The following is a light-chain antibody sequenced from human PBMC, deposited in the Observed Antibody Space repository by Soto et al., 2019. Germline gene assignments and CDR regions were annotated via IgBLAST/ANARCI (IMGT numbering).Light chain of an antibody. Sequence: DIVMTQSPLSLPVTPGEPASISCRSSQSLLHSNGYNYLEWYLQKPGLSPQLLTSLGSNRASGVHDRFSGSRSGTEFTPKNSRVEAEDVGVYYCMQALQTPYTFGQGTKLEIK. CDR1: QSLLHSNGYNY. CDR3: MQALQTPYT. V-gene: IGKV2-28*01. CDR2: LGS. J-gene: IGKJ2*01.